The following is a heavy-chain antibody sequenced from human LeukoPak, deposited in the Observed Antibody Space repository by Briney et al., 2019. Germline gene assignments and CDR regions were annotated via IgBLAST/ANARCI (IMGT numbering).Heavy chain of an antibody. V-gene: IGHV3-66*01. CDR3: ARYLDRSGRHV. J-gene: IGHJ6*02. CDR1: GFTVSSNY. Sequence: GGSLRLSCAASGFTVSSNYMSWVRQAPGKGLEWVSVIYSGGSTYYADSVKGRFTISRDNSKNTLYLQMNSLRAEDTAVYYCARYLDRSGRHVWGQGTTVTVSS. CDR2: IYSGGST.